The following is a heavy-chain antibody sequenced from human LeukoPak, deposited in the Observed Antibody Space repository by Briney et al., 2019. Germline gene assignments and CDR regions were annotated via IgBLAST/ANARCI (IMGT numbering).Heavy chain of an antibody. Sequence: PSQTLSLTCTVSGGSTSSGDYYWSWIRQPPGKGLEWIGHIYYSGSTYYNPSLKSRVTISVDTSKNQFSLRLSSVTAADTAIYYCAREIKSCGGDCYSGPFDIWGQGTMVTVSS. CDR3: AREIKSCGGDCYSGPFDI. CDR1: GGSTSSGDYY. V-gene: IGHV4-30-4*08. CDR2: IYYSGST. J-gene: IGHJ3*02. D-gene: IGHD2-21*01.